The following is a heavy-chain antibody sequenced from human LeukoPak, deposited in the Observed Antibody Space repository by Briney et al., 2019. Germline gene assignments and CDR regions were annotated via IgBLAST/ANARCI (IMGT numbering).Heavy chain of an antibody. V-gene: IGHV3-23*01. CDR3: AKDKTSYYDSGGHCPKFDY. CDR2: ISGSGGRT. D-gene: IGHD3-22*01. J-gene: IGHJ4*02. Sequence: PGGSLRLSCAASGFTFSSYAMSWVRQAPGKGLEWVSGISGSGGRTYYADSVKGRFTISRDNSKNTVYVQMNSLRAEDTAVYYCAKDKTSYYDSGGHCPKFDYWGQGTLVSVSS. CDR1: GFTFSSYA.